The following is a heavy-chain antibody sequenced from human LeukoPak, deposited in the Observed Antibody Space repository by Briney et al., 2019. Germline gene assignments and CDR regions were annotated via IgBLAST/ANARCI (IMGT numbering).Heavy chain of an antibody. CDR2: IYSGGST. CDR1: GFTVSSNY. D-gene: IGHD4-23*01. V-gene: IGHV3-66*01. CDR3: AKDGYGGNSQDALDI. J-gene: IGHJ3*02. Sequence: GGSLRLSCAASGFTVSSNYMSWVRQAPGKGLEWVSDIYSGGSTYYADSVKGRFTISRDNSKNTLYLQMNSLRAEDTAVYYCAKDGYGGNSQDALDIWGQGTMVTVSS.